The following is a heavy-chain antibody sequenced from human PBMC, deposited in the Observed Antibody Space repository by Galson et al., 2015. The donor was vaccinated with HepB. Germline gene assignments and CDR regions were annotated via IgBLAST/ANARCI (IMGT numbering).Heavy chain of an antibody. CDR3: ARSQDGGGIAARPDLDS. J-gene: IGHJ4*02. Sequence: CAISGDSVSSNSGVWNWIRQSPSRGLEWLGRTYYRSKWYNDHAVSVKSRITINPGTSKNQFSLQLNSVTPEDTAVYYCARSQDGGGIAARPDLDSWGQGTLVTVSS. CDR1: GDSVSSNSGV. D-gene: IGHD6-6*01. CDR2: TYYRSKWYN. V-gene: IGHV6-1*01.